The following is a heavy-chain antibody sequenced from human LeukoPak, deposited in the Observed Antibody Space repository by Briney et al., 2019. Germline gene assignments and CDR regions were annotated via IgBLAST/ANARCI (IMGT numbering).Heavy chain of an antibody. CDR1: GGSFSGYY. CDR2: VYYSGDT. J-gene: IGHJ4*02. Sequence: PSETLSLTCAVYGGSFSGYYWSWIRQPPGKGLEWIGSVYYSGDTYYNPSLKSRVTISVDTSLNQFSLNLGSVTAADMALYYCVRHGNIVVAPAAAAFDYWGQGTLVTVSS. V-gene: IGHV4-34*01. CDR3: VRHGNIVVAPAAAAFDY. D-gene: IGHD2-2*01.